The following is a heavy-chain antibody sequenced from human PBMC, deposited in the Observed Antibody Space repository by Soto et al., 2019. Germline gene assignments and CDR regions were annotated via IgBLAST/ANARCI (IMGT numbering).Heavy chain of an antibody. CDR1: GFTFSNYA. CDR3: AKDKGVFNWATSYFDY. CDR2: TSYDGNNE. Sequence: GGSLRLSCAASGFTFSNYAMHWVRQAPGKGLEWVALTSYDGNNEYYTDPVKGRFTISRDNSKNTLFLQMNSPRPEDTAVYYCAKDKGVFNWATSYFDYWGQGALVTVSS. V-gene: IGHV3-30*18. D-gene: IGHD1-1*01. J-gene: IGHJ4*02.